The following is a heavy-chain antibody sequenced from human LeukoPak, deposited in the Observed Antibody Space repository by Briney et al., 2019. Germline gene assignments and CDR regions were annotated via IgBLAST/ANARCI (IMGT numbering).Heavy chain of an antibody. CDR1: GYTLTELS. D-gene: IGHD3-22*01. CDR3: ATAPDDSSGYYSFDY. J-gene: IGHJ4*02. Sequence: ASVKVSCKVSGYTLTELSMHWVRQAPGKGLEWMGGFDPEDGETIYAQKFQGRVTMTEDTSTGTAYMELSSLRSEDTAVYYCATAPDDSSGYYSFDYWGQGTLVTVSS. V-gene: IGHV1-24*01. CDR2: FDPEDGET.